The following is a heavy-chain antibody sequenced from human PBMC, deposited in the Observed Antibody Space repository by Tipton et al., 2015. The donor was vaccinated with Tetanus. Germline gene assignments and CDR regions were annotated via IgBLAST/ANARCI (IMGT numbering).Heavy chain of an antibody. CDR1: GGSVSSGSYY. CDR2: MFYGGSP. Sequence: TLSLTCTVSGGSVSSGSYYWSWIRQRPGKGLEWIGYMFYGGSPKYNPSLKSRVTILVDKSKNQLSLKLRSVTAADTAAYYCARPIKQWLVPVDSWGQGTLVTVSS. J-gene: IGHJ4*02. CDR3: ARPIKQWLVPVDS. D-gene: IGHD6-19*01. V-gene: IGHV4-61*01.